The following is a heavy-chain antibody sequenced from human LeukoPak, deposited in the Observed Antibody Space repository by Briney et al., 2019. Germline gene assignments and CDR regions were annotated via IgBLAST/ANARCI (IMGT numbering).Heavy chain of an antibody. CDR2: MNPNSGNT. CDR1: GYTFTTYD. Sequence: ASLKVSSKPSGYTFTTYDINWVRPATGEGREWMGWMNPNSGNTGYAPKFQGRVTMTRNTSIRTAFMELSGLRSEDTAVYFCARRNTAMVAGLDYWGQGSLVTVSS. V-gene: IGHV1-8*01. CDR3: ARRNTAMVAGLDY. D-gene: IGHD5-18*01. J-gene: IGHJ4*02.